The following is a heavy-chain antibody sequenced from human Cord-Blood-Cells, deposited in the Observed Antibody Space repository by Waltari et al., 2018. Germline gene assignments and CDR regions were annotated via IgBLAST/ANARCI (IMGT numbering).Heavy chain of an antibody. V-gene: IGHV3-53*02. CDR2: IYSGGST. J-gene: IGHJ2*01. CDR3: ARDSDLVTNYWYFDL. Sequence: EVQLVETGGGLIQPGGSLRLSCAASGFTVSSNYMSWVRPAPGKGLEWVSVIYSGGSTYYADAVKGRFTISRDNSKNTLYLQMNSLRAEDTAVYYCARDSDLVTNYWYFDLWGRGTLVTVSS. D-gene: IGHD2-8*01. CDR1: GFTVSSNY.